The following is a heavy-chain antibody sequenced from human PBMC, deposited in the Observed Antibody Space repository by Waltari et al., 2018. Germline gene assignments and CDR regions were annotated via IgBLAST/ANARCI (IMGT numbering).Heavy chain of an antibody. CDR2: IYHSGNT. CDR3: AREGLHLGYYDSSGYGYFDL. D-gene: IGHD3-22*01. J-gene: IGHJ2*01. CDR1: GGSISSGGYY. Sequence: QVQLQESGPGLVKPSQTLSLTCTVSGGSISSGGYYWSWIRQHPGKGLEWIGYIYHSGNTYYNPSLKSRVTISVDRSKNQFSLKLSSVTAADTAVYYCAREGLHLGYYDSSGYGYFDLWGRGTLVTVSS. V-gene: IGHV4-31*03.